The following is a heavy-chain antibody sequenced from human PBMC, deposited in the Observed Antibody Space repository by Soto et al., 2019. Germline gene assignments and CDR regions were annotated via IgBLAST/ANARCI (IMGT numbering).Heavy chain of an antibody. CDR3: ARGYSAEDWKYMDV. Sequence: ASVKVSCKASGYSFTSHHIHWVRQAPGLGLEWMGRINPSGGSTIYAQRFQGRVTMTRDTSTSTVYMELSSLRSEDTAIYYCARGYSAEDWKYMDVWGKGTTVTVSS. V-gene: IGHV1-46*01. D-gene: IGHD5-12*01. CDR2: INPSGGST. CDR1: GYSFTSHH. J-gene: IGHJ6*03.